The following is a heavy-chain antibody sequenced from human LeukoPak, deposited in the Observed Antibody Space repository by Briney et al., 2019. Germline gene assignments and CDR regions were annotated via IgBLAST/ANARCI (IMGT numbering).Heavy chain of an antibody. J-gene: IGHJ4*02. CDR3: ARGSDYYDSSGYYYPDFDY. CDR2: VSTYNGNT. V-gene: IGHV1-18*01. Sequence: ASVKVSCKASGYTVTSYGISWVRQAPGQGLEWMGWVSTYNGNTKYAQKLQGRVTMTTDTSTSTAYMELRSLRSDDTAVYYCARGSDYYDSSGYYYPDFDYWGQGTLVTVSS. CDR1: GYTVTSYG. D-gene: IGHD3-22*01.